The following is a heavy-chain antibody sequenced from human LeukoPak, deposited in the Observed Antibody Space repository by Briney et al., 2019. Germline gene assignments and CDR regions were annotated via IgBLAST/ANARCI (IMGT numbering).Heavy chain of an antibody. CDR2: IYYSGST. J-gene: IGHJ5*02. V-gene: IGHV4-38-2*02. Sequence: PSETLSLTCTVSGYSISSGYYWGWIRQPPGKGLEWIGSIYYSGSTYYNPSLKSRVTISVDTSKNQFSLKLSSVTAADTAVYYCARALPQNNWFDPWGQGTLVTVSS. CDR1: GYSISSGYY. CDR3: ARALPQNNWFDP.